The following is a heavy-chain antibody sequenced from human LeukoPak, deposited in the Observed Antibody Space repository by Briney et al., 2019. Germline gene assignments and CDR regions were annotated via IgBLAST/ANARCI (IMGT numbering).Heavy chain of an antibody. V-gene: IGHV3-30*04. CDR1: GFTFSSYA. Sequence: GGSLRLSCAASGFTFSSYAMHWVRQAPGKGLEWVAVISYDGSNKYYADSVKGRFTISRDNSKNTLYLQMNSLRAEDTAVYYYARGPPGYYYYYMDVWGKGTTVTVSS. J-gene: IGHJ6*03. CDR2: ISYDGSNK. CDR3: ARGPPGYYYYYMDV.